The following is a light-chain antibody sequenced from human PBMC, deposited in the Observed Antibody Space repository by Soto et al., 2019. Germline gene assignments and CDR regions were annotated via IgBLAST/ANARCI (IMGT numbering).Light chain of an antibody. Sequence: QSVLTKTPSVSATPGQKVTIFCYGSSSNIGNNYVSWYQQLPGTAPKLLIYENNKRPSGIPDRFSASKSGTSATLGITGLQTGDEADYYCGTWDSNLSAVVFGGGTKVTVL. J-gene: IGLJ2*01. CDR2: ENN. V-gene: IGLV1-51*02. CDR3: GTWDSNLSAVV. CDR1: SSNIGNNY.